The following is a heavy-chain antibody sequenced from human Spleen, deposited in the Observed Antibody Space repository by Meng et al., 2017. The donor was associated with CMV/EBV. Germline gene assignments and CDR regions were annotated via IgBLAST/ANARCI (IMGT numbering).Heavy chain of an antibody. Sequence: SVKVSCKASGYTFTNYDINWVRQAPGQGLEWMGGIIPIFGIAKYAQKFQGRVTITADKSTSTAYMELSSLRSEDTAVYYCAREGRRPTPPDIVATSYFDYWGQGTLVTVSS. CDR1: GYTFTNYD. V-gene: IGHV1-69*10. J-gene: IGHJ4*02. CDR3: AREGRRPTPPDIVATSYFDY. CDR2: IIPIFGIA. D-gene: IGHD5-12*01.